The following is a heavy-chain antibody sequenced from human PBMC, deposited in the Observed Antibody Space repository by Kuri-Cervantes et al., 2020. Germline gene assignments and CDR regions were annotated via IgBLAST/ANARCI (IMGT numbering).Heavy chain of an antibody. CDR2: IYYSGST. D-gene: IGHD4-17*01. V-gene: IGHV4-39*01. J-gene: IGHJ4*02. Sequence: ESLKISCTVSGGSISSSSYYWGWIRQPPGKGLEWIGSIYYSGSTYYNPSLKSRVTISVDTSKNQFSLKLSSVTAADTAVYYCARLTDYGDWDYWGQGTLVTVSS. CDR1: GGSISSSSYY. CDR3: ARLTDYGDWDY.